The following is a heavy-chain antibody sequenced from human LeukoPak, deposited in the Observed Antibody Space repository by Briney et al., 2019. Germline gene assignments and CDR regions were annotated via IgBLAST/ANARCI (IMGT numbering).Heavy chain of an antibody. V-gene: IGHV3-11*01. CDR1: GFTFSDYY. CDR2: ISSSGSTI. D-gene: IGHD2-21*01. CDR3: AKEVGIYGDWYFDL. J-gene: IGHJ2*01. Sequence: GGSLRLSCAASGFTFSDYYMSWIRQAPGKGLEWVSYISSSGSTIYYADSVKGRFTISRDNAKNSLYLQMNRLRAEDTALYYCAKEVGIYGDWYFDLWGRGTLVTVSS.